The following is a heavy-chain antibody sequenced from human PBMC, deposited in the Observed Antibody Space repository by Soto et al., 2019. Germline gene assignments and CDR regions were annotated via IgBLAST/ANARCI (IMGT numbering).Heavy chain of an antibody. CDR3: ARGYCSGGSCYSSYFDY. D-gene: IGHD2-15*01. J-gene: IGHJ4*02. V-gene: IGHV3-21*01. CDR1: GFTFSSYS. Sequence: EVQLVESGGGLVKPGGSLRLSCAASGFTFSSYSMNWVRQAPGKGLEWVSSISSSSSYIYYADSVKGRFTISRDNAKNXXYLQMNSLRAEDTAVYYCARGYCSGGSCYSSYFDYWGQGTLVTVSS. CDR2: ISSSSSYI.